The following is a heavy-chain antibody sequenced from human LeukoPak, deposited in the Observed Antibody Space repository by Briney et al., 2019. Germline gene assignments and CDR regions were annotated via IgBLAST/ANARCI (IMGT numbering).Heavy chain of an antibody. CDR3: AREGSGGSYGMDV. D-gene: IGHD3-10*01. CDR2: INPNSGGT. Sequence: ASVKVSFKASGYTFTGYYMHWVRQAPGQGLEWMGWINPNSGGTNYAQKFQGRVTMTRDTSISTAYMELSRLRSDDTAVYYCAREGSGGSYGMDVWGQGTTVTVSS. J-gene: IGHJ6*02. V-gene: IGHV1-2*02. CDR1: GYTFTGYY.